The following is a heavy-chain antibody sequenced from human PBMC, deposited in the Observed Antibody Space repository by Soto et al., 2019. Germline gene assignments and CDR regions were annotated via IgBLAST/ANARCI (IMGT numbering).Heavy chain of an antibody. D-gene: IGHD3-3*01. V-gene: IGHV4-59*08. Sequence: SETLSLTCTVSGGSVSSYYWSWIRQPPEKGLEWIGYMHYSGTTNYNPSLKSRVTISVDTSKNQFSLKLSSVTAADTAMYYCARYYDFWTGLDYWGQGTLVTVS. CDR3: ARYYDFWTGLDY. CDR1: GGSVSSYY. J-gene: IGHJ4*02. CDR2: MHYSGTT.